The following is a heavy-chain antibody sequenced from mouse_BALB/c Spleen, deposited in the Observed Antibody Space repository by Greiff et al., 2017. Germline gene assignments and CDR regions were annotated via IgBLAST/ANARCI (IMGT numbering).Heavy chain of an antibody. V-gene: IGHV7-3*02. Sequence: EVKLVESGGGLVQPGGSLRLSCATSGFTFTDYYMSWVRQPPGKALEWLGFIRNKANGYTTEYSASVKGRFTISRDNYQSILYLQMNTLRAEDSATYYCARDPIFPYDHDRRWFAYWGQGTLVTVSA. CDR3: ARDPIFPYDHDRRWFAY. CDR2: IRNKANGYTT. D-gene: IGHD2-4*01. J-gene: IGHJ3*01. CDR1: GFTFTDYY.